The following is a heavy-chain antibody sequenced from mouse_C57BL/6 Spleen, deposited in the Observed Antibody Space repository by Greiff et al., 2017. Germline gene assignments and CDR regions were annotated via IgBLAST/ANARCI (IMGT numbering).Heavy chain of an antibody. Sequence: DVMLVESGGGLVKPGGSLKLSCAASGFTFSDYGMHWVRQAPEKGLEWVAYISSGSSTIYYADTVKGRFTIARDNAKNTLFLKMTSLRSDDTAMYYCARPRNYAYYFDDWGQGTTLTVSS. CDR1: GFTFSDYG. V-gene: IGHV5-17*01. CDR2: ISSGSSTI. J-gene: IGHJ2*01. D-gene: IGHD2-1*01. CDR3: ARPRNYAYYFDD.